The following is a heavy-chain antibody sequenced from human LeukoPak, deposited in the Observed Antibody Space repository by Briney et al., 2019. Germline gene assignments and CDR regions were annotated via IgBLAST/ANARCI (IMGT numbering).Heavy chain of an antibody. CDR3: ARQTAGSLWFGELLGTYFDY. D-gene: IGHD3-10*01. CDR2: IHQHGSKE. Sequence: PGGSLRLSCTTSGFNFRAYWMGWVRQAPGKGLEWVANIHQHGSKENYVDSVKGRFTISRDNAKNSVFLQMNSLRGEDTAVYYCARQTAGSLWFGELLGTYFDYWGQGTLVTVSS. V-gene: IGHV3-7*01. J-gene: IGHJ4*02. CDR1: GFNFRAYW.